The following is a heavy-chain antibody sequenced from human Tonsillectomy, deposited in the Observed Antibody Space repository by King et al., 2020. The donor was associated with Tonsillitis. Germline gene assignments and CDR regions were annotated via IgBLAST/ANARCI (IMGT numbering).Heavy chain of an antibody. CDR3: TTEAAWYDFWSGFLH. CDR2: IKSKPDGGAI. J-gene: IGHJ4*02. CDR1: GFTFNNAW. V-gene: IGHV3-15*01. D-gene: IGHD3-3*01. Sequence: VQLVESGGGLVKPGGSLRLSCAASGFTFNNAWMNWVRQAPGKGLEWVGRIKSKPDGGAIDYAAPVKGRFTISREYSKNTLYLQTEGLKTEDTAVYYCTTEAAWYDFWSGFLHWGQGTLVTVSS.